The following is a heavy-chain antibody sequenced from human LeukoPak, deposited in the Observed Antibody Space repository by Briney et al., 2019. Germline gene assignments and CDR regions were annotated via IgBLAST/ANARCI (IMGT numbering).Heavy chain of an antibody. CDR3: ARVFDGMDV. V-gene: IGHV4-34*01. J-gene: IGHJ6*02. CDR2: INHSGST. Sequence: SETLSLTCAVYGGSFSGYYWSWIRQPPGKGLEWIGEINHSGSTNYNPSLKSRVTISVDTSKNQFSLKLSPVTAADTAVYYCARVFDGMDVWGQGTTVTVS. CDR1: GGSFSGYY. D-gene: IGHD1-20*01.